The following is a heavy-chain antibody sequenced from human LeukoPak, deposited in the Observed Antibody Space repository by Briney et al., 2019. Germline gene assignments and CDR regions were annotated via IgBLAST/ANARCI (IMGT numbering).Heavy chain of an antibody. CDR3: AREAPPQGPFDY. Sequence: GGSQRLSCAASGFTFSSYWMSWVRQAPGKGLEWVANIKQDGSAKYYVDSVKGRFTISRDNAKNSLYPQMNSLRAEDTAVYYCAREAPPQGPFDYWGQGTLVTVSS. J-gene: IGHJ4*02. CDR2: IKQDGSAK. CDR1: GFTFSSYW. V-gene: IGHV3-7*01.